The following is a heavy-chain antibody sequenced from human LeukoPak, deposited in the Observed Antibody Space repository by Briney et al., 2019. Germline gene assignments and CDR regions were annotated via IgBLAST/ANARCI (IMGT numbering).Heavy chain of an antibody. CDR2: IDPSDSYT. J-gene: IGHJ3*02. CDR3: ARHTTYDSSGYYYAFAFDI. D-gene: IGHD3-22*01. V-gene: IGHV5-10-1*01. Sequence: GESLRISCKGSGYSFTSYWISWVRQMPGKGLEWMGRIDPSDSYTNYSPSFQGHVTISADKSISTAYLQWSSLKASDTAMYYCARHTTYDSSGYYYAFAFDIWGQGTMVTVSS. CDR1: GYSFTSYW.